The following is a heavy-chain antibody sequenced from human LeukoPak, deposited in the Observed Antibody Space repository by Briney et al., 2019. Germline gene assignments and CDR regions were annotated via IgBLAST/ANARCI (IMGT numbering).Heavy chain of an antibody. V-gene: IGHV4-4*02. CDR2: IYHSGST. D-gene: IGHD6-13*01. CDR1: GGSISSSNW. Sequence: PSETLSLTCAVSGGSISSSNWWSWVRQPPGKGLEWIGEIYHSGSTNYNPSLKSRVTISVDKSKNQFSLKLSSVTAADTAVYYCARDLRPYSSSSDYWGQGTLVTVSS. CDR3: ARDLRPYSSSSDY. J-gene: IGHJ4*02.